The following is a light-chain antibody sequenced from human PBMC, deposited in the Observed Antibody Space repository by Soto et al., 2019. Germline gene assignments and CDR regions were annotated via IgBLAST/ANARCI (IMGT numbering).Light chain of an antibody. V-gene: IGKV2-30*01. J-gene: IGKJ1*01. CDR1: QSLVFSDGNTY. CDR3: MQTTRWLWT. Sequence: DVVLTQSPLSLPVALGQPASISCRSSQSLVFSDGNTYLNWYHQRPGQSPRRLISKVSNRDSGVPDRFSGSGLGTDFTVKISRVEAEDVGVYYCMQTTRWLWTFGQGTKVEIK. CDR2: KVS.